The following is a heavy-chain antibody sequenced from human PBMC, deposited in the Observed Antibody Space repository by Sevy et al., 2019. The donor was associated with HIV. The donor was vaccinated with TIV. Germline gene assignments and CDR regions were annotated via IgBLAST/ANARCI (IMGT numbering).Heavy chain of an antibody. CDR2: ISSSSSYI. J-gene: IGHJ3*02. D-gene: IGHD1-1*01. Sequence: GGSLRLSCAASGFTFSSYSMNWVRQAPGKGLEWVSSISSSSSYIYYADSVKGRFTISRDNAKNSLYLQMNSLRAEDTAGYYWAGDFHDGGGAFDIWGQGTMVTVSS. CDR1: GFTFSSYS. CDR3: AGDFHDGGGAFDI. V-gene: IGHV3-21*01.